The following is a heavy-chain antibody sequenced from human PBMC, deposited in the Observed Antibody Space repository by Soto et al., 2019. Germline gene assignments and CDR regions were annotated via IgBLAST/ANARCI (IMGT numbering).Heavy chain of an antibody. J-gene: IGHJ5*02. CDR3: ARHKWAYRPSTNWFHX. CDR1: GGSISSISYY. Sequence: PAETLSLTFTVSGGSISSISYYWGWIRQPPGKGLEWIGSIYYSGSTYYNPSLKSRVTISVDTSENQFSLKLSYVTAADTAVYYCARHKWAYRPSTNWFHXWGQGTLVTVSX. CDR2: IYYSGST. V-gene: IGHV4-39*01. D-gene: IGHD1-26*01.